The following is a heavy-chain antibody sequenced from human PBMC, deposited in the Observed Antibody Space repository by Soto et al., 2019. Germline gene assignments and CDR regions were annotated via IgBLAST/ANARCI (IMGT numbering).Heavy chain of an antibody. Sequence: QVQLVESGGGVVQPGRSLRLSCAASGFTFSSYGMHWVRQAPGKGLEWVAVISYDGSNKYYADSVKGRFTISRDNSKNTLYLQMNSLRAEDTAVYYCVKDHCGGDCYSNPYFDYWGQGTLVTVSS. CDR3: VKDHCGGDCYSNPYFDY. D-gene: IGHD2-21*02. V-gene: IGHV3-30*18. CDR2: ISYDGSNK. CDR1: GFTFSSYG. J-gene: IGHJ4*02.